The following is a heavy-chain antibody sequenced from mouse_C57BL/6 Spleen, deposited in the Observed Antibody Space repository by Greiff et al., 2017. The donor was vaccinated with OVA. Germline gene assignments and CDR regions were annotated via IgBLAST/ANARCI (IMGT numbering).Heavy chain of an antibody. V-gene: IGHV1-55*01. CDR1: GYTFTSYW. D-gene: IGHD1-1*01. CDR3: ASHYGGSSYWYFDV. Sequence: QVQLQQSGAELVKPGASVKMSCKASGYTFTSYWITWVKQRPGQGLEWIGDIYPGSGSTYYNEKFKSKATLTVDTSSSAGYMQLSSLTSEDSAVYYCASHYGGSSYWYFDVWGTGTTVTVSS. CDR2: IYPGSGST. J-gene: IGHJ1*03.